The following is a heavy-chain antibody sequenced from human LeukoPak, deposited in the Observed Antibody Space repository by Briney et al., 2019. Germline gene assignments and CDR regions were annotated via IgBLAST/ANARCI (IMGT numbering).Heavy chain of an antibody. Sequence: ASMKLSCKASGFTFTGYYFHWVRQAPGQGLEWMGWVNPNTGGTNYAQMSQGRVTMTRDTSITTAYMELSRLTSDDTAVYYCARDSYGGNWSLGYWGQGTLVTVSS. CDR3: ARDSYGGNWSLGY. CDR2: VNPNTGGT. D-gene: IGHD4-23*01. V-gene: IGHV1-2*02. CDR1: GFTFTGYY. J-gene: IGHJ4*02.